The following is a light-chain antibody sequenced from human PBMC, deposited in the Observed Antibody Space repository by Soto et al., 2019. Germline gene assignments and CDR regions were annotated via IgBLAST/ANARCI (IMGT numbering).Light chain of an antibody. Sequence: DLQMTQSPSSLAASVGDRVTITCRASQSITTYLNWYRQKPGKAPKLLIYAASSLQSGVPSRFSGSGSETEFTLSISSLQPEDFATYFCQQIYSVPLTFGGGTKVEIK. CDR1: QSITTY. V-gene: IGKV1-39*01. CDR3: QQIYSVPLT. J-gene: IGKJ4*01. CDR2: AAS.